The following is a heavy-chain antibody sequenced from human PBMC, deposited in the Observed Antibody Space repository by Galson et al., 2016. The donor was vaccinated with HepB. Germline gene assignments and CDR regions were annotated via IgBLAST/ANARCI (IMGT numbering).Heavy chain of an antibody. CDR2: ISYSGNT. CDR3: ARGVVLETYFDF. D-gene: IGHD3-3*01. Sequence: SETLSLTCSVSGYSISSGYSWGWIRQSPGKGLEWIGTISYSGNTYYKSSLKSRVTISLDRSKNHFFLTLNSVTASDTAVYYCARGVVLETYFDFWGQGTLVTVSS. J-gene: IGHJ4*02. V-gene: IGHV4-38-2*02. CDR1: GYSISSGYS.